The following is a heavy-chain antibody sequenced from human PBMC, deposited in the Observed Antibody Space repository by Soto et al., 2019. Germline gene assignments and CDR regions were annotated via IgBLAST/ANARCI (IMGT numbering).Heavy chain of an antibody. J-gene: IGHJ6*03. Sequence: QVQLQESGPGLVKPSETLSLTCTVSGGSLSRYFWSWIRQHPGKGLEWIGYIYYSGSTNYNPSLKGRVTISVDTSKNQFSLNLRSATAADTAVYYCAREAVKDDFWSGYYSPYYYYYLDVWGKGTTVTVSS. CDR3: AREAVKDDFWSGYYSPYYYYYLDV. V-gene: IGHV4-59*01. D-gene: IGHD3-3*01. CDR1: GGSLSRYF. CDR2: IYYSGST.